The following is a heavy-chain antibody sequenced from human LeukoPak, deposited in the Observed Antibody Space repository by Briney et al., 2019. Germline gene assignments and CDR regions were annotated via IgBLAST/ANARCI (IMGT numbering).Heavy chain of an antibody. CDR1: GGSISSSSYY. J-gene: IGHJ4*02. V-gene: IGHV4-39*01. Sequence: PSETLSLTCTVSGGSISSSSYYWGWIRLPPGKGLEWIGSIYYSGSTYYNPSLKSRVTISVDTSKNQFSLKLSSVTAADTAVYYCARLGDSSSSWAYFDYWGQGTLVTVSS. CDR3: ARLGDSSSSWAYFDY. D-gene: IGHD6-13*01. CDR2: IYYSGST.